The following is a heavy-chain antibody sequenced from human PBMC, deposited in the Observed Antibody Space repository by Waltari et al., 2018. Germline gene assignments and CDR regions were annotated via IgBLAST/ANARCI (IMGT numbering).Heavy chain of an antibody. Sequence: QLQLKQSGSGLVKPSQTLSLTCAVSGGSISSGGYSWSWIRQTPGKGLEWIGYSYPSGRTDVNPSLKSRVTISVDRSKNQFSLKLSSVTASDSAVYYCARGGSASFIDYWGQGTLVTVSS. CDR3: ARGGSASFIDY. V-gene: IGHV4-30-2*01. CDR2: SYPSGRT. D-gene: IGHD3-10*01. J-gene: IGHJ4*02. CDR1: GGSISSGGYS.